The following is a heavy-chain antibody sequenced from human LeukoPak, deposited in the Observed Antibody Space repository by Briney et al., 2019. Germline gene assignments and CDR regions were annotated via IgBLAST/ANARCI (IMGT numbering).Heavy chain of an antibody. Sequence: SETLSLTCTVSGGSISSGDYYWSWIRPPPGKGLGWIGYIYYSGSSYYKPSLKSRVTISVDTSKNQFSLKLSSVTAADTAVYYCARGKTYYDISKDALDIWGQGTMVTVSS. CDR1: GGSISSGDYY. CDR3: ARGKTYYDISKDALDI. J-gene: IGHJ3*02. CDR2: IYYSGSS. V-gene: IGHV4-30-4*02. D-gene: IGHD3-22*01.